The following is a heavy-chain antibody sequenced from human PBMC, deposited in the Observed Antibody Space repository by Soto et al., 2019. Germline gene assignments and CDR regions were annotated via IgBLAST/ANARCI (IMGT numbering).Heavy chain of an antibody. CDR2: IIPIFGTA. Sequence: QVQLVQSGAEVKKPGSSVQVSCKASGGTFSSYAISWVRQAPGQGLEWMGGIIPIFGTANYAQKFQGRVTITADESTRTAYMELSSLRSEDTAMYYCARDLAGSCPIPTSVNWFDPWGQGTLVTVSS. CDR1: GGTFSSYA. D-gene: IGHD2-2*02. V-gene: IGHV1-69*01. J-gene: IGHJ5*02. CDR3: ARDLAGSCPIPTSVNWFDP.